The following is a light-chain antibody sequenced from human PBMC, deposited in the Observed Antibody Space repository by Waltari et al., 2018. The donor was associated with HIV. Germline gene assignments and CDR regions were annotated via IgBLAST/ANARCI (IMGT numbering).Light chain of an antibody. V-gene: IGLV3-21*04. CDR3: QVWDTNSHHPGV. CDR1: NSGRKS. Sequence: SYVLTQPPSVSVAPGKTARITRGGNNSGRKSVHWYQQKPGQAPGLVIYDDSDRPSGIPERFSGSNSGNTATLTISRVEAGDEADYYCQVWDTNSHHPGVFGGGTKLTVL. CDR2: DDS. J-gene: IGLJ3*02.